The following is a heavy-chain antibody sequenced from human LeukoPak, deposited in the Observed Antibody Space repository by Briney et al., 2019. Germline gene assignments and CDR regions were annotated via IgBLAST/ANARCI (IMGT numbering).Heavy chain of an antibody. CDR2: ISGSGDYI. Sequence: GGSLRLSCAASGFTFSNYAMLWVRQAPGKGLEWVSSISGSGDYIYYADSVKGRFTISRDNAKNSLFLQMDSLRAEDTAVYYCARDRSGVSYYWGQGTLVTVSS. CDR3: ARDRSGVSYY. CDR1: GFTFSNYA. D-gene: IGHD3-10*01. V-gene: IGHV3-21*06. J-gene: IGHJ4*02.